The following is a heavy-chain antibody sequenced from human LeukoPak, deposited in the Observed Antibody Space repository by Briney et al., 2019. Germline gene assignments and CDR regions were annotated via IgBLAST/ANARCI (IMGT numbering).Heavy chain of an antibody. CDR2: ISSSSDYI. D-gene: IGHD4-17*01. CDR1: GFTLSGYS. Sequence: GGSLRLSCAASGFTLSGYSMNWVRQAPGKGLGWVSSISSSSDYIYYADSLKGRFTISRDNDKNLRSLQMNSLGAEDTAVYYCVRGYGDFDYWGQGTLVTVSS. V-gene: IGHV3-21*01. CDR3: VRGYGDFDY. J-gene: IGHJ4*02.